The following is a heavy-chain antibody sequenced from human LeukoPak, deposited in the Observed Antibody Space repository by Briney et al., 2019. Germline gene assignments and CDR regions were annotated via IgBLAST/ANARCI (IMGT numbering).Heavy chain of an antibody. D-gene: IGHD1-26*01. V-gene: IGHV4-59*12. J-gene: IGHJ5*02. CDR1: GGSISSYY. CDR2: IYHSGST. CDR3: ARSGTRGWFDP. Sequence: KPSETLSLTCTVSGGSISSYYWSWIRQPPGKGLEWIGYIYHSGSTNYNPSLKSRVTISVDTSKNQLSLELSSVTAADTAVYYCARSGTRGWFDPWGQGTLVTVSS.